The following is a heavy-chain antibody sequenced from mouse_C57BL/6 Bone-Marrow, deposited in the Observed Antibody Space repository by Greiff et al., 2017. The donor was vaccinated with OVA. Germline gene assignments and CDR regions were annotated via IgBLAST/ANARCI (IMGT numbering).Heavy chain of an antibody. D-gene: IGHD1-1*01. V-gene: IGHV1-81*01. CDR1: GYTFTSYG. Sequence: QVQLQQSGAELARPGASVKLSCKASGYTFTSYGISWVKQRTGQGLEWIGEIYPRSGNTYYNEKFKGKATLTADNSSSTAYMELRSLTSEDSAVYFCARTVTTVVPYYAMDYWGQGTSVTVSS. CDR2: IYPRSGNT. J-gene: IGHJ4*01. CDR3: ARTVTTVVPYYAMDY.